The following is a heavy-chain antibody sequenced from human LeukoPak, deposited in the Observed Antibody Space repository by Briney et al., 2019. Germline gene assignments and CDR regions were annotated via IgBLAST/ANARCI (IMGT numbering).Heavy chain of an antibody. D-gene: IGHD3-3*01. CDR1: GFTFSSYA. CDR2: ISGSGGST. J-gene: IGHJ4*02. V-gene: IGHV3-23*01. CDR3: SKDCGFLGGPAGGVDY. Sequence: GGSLRLSCAASGFTFSSYAMSWVRQAPGKGLEWVSAISGSGGSTYYADSVKGRFTISRDNSKNTLYLQMNSLRAEDTAVYYCSKDCGFLGGPAGGVDYWGQGTLVTVSS.